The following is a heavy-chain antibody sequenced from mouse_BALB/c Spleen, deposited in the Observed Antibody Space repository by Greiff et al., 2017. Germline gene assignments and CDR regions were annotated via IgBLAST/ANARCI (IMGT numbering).Heavy chain of an antibody. D-gene: IGHD2-1*01. J-gene: IGHJ2*01. CDR3: ARGYSFFDY. Sequence: EVMLVESGGGLVKPGGSLKLSCAASGFTFSSYAMSWVRQTPEKRLEWVASISSGGSTYYPDSVKGRFTISRDNARNILYLQMSSLRSEDTAMYYCARGYSFFDYWGQGTTLTVSS. CDR1: GFTFSSYA. CDR2: ISSGGST. V-gene: IGHV5-6-5*01.